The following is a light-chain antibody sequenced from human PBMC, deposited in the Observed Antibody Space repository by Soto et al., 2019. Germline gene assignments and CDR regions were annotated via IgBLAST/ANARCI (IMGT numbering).Light chain of an antibody. CDR1: QSVSSNK. CDR2: GAS. CDR3: QQYGSSGT. V-gene: IGKV3-20*01. J-gene: IGKJ1*01. Sequence: ETVLTQSPATVSLSPGDRATLPCRASQSVSSNKLAWYQQKPGQAPRLLIYGASNRATGIPDRFSGSGSGTDFTLTISRLEPEDFAVYYCQQYGSSGTFGQGTKVDIK.